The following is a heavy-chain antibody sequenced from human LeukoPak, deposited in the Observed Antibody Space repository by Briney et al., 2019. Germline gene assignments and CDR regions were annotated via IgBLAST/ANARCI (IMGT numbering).Heavy chain of an antibody. CDR2: ISSSSSYI. V-gene: IGHV3-21*01. Sequence: PGGSLRLSCVASGFTFSSYSMNWVRQAPGKGLEWVSSISSSSSYIYYADSVKGRFTISRDNAKNSLYLQMNSLRAEDTAVYYCARGSASSGWNGDDYWGQGTLVTVSS. J-gene: IGHJ4*02. CDR3: ARGSASSGWNGDDY. CDR1: GFTFSSYS. D-gene: IGHD6-19*01.